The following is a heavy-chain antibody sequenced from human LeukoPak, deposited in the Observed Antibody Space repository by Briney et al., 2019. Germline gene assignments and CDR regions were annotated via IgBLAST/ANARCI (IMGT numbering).Heavy chain of an antibody. J-gene: IGHJ4*02. CDR3: ARASIAARPFDY. V-gene: IGHV4-34*01. Sequence: KPSETLSLTCAVYGGSFSGYYWSSTRQPPGKGMECHGEINHSGNTNYTPSLRSRVTISVDTSKNHFSLKRSSVTAADAAVYYCARASIAARPFDYWGQGTLVTVSS. CDR1: GGSFSGYY. D-gene: IGHD6-6*01. CDR2: INHSGNT.